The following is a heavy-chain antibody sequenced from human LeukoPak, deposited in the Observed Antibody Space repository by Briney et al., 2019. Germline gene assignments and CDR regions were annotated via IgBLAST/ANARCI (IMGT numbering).Heavy chain of an antibody. J-gene: IGHJ5*02. Sequence: GESLKISCKGSGYSFTSYWIGWVRQMPGKGLEWMGIIYPGDSDTRYSPSFQGQVTISADKSISAAYLQWSSLKASDTAMCYCARGYGSGSYSHPINWFDPWGQGTLVTVSS. CDR1: GYSFTSYW. V-gene: IGHV5-51*01. D-gene: IGHD3-10*01. CDR3: ARGYGSGSYSHPINWFDP. CDR2: IYPGDSDT.